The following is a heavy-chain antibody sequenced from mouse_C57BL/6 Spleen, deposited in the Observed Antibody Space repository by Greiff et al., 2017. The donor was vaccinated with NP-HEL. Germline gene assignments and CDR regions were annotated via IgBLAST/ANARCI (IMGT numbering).Heavy chain of an antibody. J-gene: IGHJ2*01. Sequence: QVQLQQPGAELVKPGASVKLSCKASGYTFTSYWMQWVKQRPGQGLEWIGEIDPSDSYTNYYQKFKGKATLTVDTSSSTAYMQLSSLTSEDSAVYYCARKRGDYWGQGTTLTVSS. V-gene: IGHV1-50*01. CDR2: IDPSDSYT. CDR1: GYTFTSYW. CDR3: ARKRGDY.